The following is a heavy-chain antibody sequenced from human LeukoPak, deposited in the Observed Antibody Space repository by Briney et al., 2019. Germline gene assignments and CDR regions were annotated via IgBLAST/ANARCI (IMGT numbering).Heavy chain of an antibody. CDR3: ARGVAVAHFDY. J-gene: IGHJ4*02. D-gene: IGHD6-19*01. CDR2: ISSSGSTI. Sequence: PGGSLRLSCAASGFTFSSYAMNWVRQAPGKGLEWVSYISSSGSTIYYADSVKGRFTISRDNAKNSLYLQMNSLRAEDTAVYYCARGVAVAHFDYWGQGTLVTVSS. V-gene: IGHV3-48*03. CDR1: GFTFSSYA.